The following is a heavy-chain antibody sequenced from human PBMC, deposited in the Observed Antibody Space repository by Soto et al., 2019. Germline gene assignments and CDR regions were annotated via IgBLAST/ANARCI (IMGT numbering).Heavy chain of an antibody. J-gene: IGHJ6*02. CDR2: IYPGDSDT. CDR1: GYSFANYW. D-gene: IGHD3-10*01. CDR3: ARNRLRQYYSGMDV. Sequence: PGESLKISCQGSGYSFANYWIAWVRQMPGKGLEWVGVIYPGDSDTRYSPSFRGQVTISADKSISHVYLQWSSLKASDTAMYYCARNRLRQYYSGMDVWGQGTTVTVSS. V-gene: IGHV5-51*01.